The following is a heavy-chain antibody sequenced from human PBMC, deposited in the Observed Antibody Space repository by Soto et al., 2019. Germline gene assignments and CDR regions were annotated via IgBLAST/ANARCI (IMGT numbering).Heavy chain of an antibody. D-gene: IGHD1-7*01. CDR1: GLTFSNYA. V-gene: IGHV3-23*01. CDR3: AKNQERELPRVIDF. CDR2: MSGSSSTT. J-gene: IGHJ4*02. Sequence: TGGSLRPSCATSGLTFSNYAMSWVRQAPGGGLEWVSSMSGSSSTTYYADSVRGRFTISRDRSKNTLYLQMSSLRAEDTALYYCAKNQERELPRVIDFWGQGTLVTVSS.